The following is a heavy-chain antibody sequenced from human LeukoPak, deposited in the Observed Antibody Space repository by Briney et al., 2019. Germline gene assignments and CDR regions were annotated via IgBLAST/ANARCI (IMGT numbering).Heavy chain of an antibody. CDR2: ISYDGSNK. CDR1: GFTFSSYA. D-gene: IGHD6-6*01. Sequence: GGSLRLSCAASGFTFSSYAMRWVRQAPGKGLEWVAVISYDGSNKYYADSVKGLFTISRDNSKNTLYLQMNSLRAEDTAVYYCARETRPYNSSGFDPWGQGTLVTVSS. CDR3: ARETRPYNSSGFDP. V-gene: IGHV3-30-3*01. J-gene: IGHJ5*02.